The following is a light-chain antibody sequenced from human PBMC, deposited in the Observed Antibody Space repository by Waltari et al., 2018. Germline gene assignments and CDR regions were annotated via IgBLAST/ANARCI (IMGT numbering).Light chain of an antibody. CDR2: KAS. J-gene: IGKJ2*01. Sequence: DIQMTQAPSTLSASVGDRVTITCRDSQSIGNWLAWFQQKPGKAPNLLIYKASILESGAPSRFSGSGSGTEFTLTISSLQPDDFATYYCQQYNTYPYTFGQGTKLEIK. V-gene: IGKV1-5*03. CDR3: QQYNTYPYT. CDR1: QSIGNW.